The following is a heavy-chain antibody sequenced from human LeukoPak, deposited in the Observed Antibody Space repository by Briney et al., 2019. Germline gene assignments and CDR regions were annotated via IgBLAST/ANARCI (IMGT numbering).Heavy chain of an antibody. CDR1: GGTFSKYT. CDR3: ARDFCSSTSCLNWFDP. CDR2: IIPIFGTA. D-gene: IGHD2-2*01. J-gene: IGHJ5*02. V-gene: IGHV1-69*13. Sequence: SVKVSCKASGGTFSKYTISWVRQAPGQGLEWMGGIIPIFGTANYAQKFQGRVTITADESTSTAYMELSSLRSEDTAVYYCARDFCSSTSCLNWFDPWGQGTLVTVSS.